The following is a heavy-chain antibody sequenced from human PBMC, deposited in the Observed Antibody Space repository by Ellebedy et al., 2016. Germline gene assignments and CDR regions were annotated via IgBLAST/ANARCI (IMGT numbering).Heavy chain of an antibody. CDR1: GFPVSSTY. J-gene: IGHJ4*02. CDR2: IYSGGGT. V-gene: IGHV3-53*01. CDR3: ARGAAVAGTLDY. D-gene: IGHD6-19*01. Sequence: GESLKISCAASGFPVSSTYMSWVRQAPGKGLEWVAVIYSGGGTYSAGAVKGRFTISRDTSENTLYLQMNSLRAEDTAVYYCARGAAVAGTLDYWGQGTLVTVST.